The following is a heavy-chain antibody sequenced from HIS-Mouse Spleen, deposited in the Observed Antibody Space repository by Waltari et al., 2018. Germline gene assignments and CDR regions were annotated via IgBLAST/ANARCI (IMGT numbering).Heavy chain of an antibody. D-gene: IGHD2-21*02. V-gene: IGHV3-30-3*01. CDR2: ISYDGSNK. J-gene: IGHJ4*02. CDR1: GFTFSSYA. CDR3: ARDRQHIVVVTAIHYFDY. Sequence: QVQLVESGGGVVQPGRSLRLSCAASGFTFSSYAMHWVRQAPGKGLEWVAVISYDGSNKYYADSVKGRFTISRDNSKNTLYLQMNSLRAEDTAVYYCARDRQHIVVVTAIHYFDYWGQGTLVTVSS.